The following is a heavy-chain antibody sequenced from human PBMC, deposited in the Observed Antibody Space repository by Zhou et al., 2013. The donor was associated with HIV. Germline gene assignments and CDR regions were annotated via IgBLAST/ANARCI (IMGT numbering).Heavy chain of an antibody. J-gene: IGHJ6*03. V-gene: IGHV1-69*18. CDR2: IIPVFGTA. CDR1: GGTFSSYA. Sequence: QVQLVQSGDEVKKPGSSMKVSCTASGGTFSSYAISWVRQAPGHGLEWMGRIIPVFGTANYAQKFQGRVTITADESTSTVYMELSSLRSEDTAMYYCARGTAHPPYYYYYMDVWGKGTTVTVSS. D-gene: IGHD6-6*01. CDR3: ARGTAHPPYYYYYMDV.